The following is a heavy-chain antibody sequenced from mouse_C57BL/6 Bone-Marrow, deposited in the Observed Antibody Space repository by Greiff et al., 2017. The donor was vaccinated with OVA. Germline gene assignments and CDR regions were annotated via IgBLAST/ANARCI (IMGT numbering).Heavy chain of an antibody. CDR2: IRSKSNNYAT. V-gene: IGHV10-1*01. J-gene: IGHJ1*03. CDR1: GFSFNTYA. Sequence: EVQLVESGGGLVQPKGSLKLSCAASGFSFNTYAMNWVRQAPGKGLEWVARIRSKSNNYATYYADSVKDRFTISRDDSESMLYLQMNNLKTEDTAMYYCVREGYYYGSTPYSYFDVWGTGTTVTVSS. CDR3: VREGYYYGSTPYSYFDV. D-gene: IGHD1-1*01.